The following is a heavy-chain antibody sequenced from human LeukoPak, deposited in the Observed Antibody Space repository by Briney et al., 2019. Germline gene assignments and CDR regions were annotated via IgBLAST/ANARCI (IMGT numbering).Heavy chain of an antibody. CDR2: IKEDGSEE. CDR3: ARAYTDYAEGGY. CDR1: GFTFSRYW. J-gene: IGHJ4*02. V-gene: IGHV3-7*01. D-gene: IGHD5-12*01. Sequence: GGSLRLSWVASGFTFSRYWMTWVRQAPGKGREWVANIKEDGSEENYVDSVKGRFTISRDNAKNSLYLQLNSLRVDDTAVYYCARAYTDYAEGGYWGQGTLITVSS.